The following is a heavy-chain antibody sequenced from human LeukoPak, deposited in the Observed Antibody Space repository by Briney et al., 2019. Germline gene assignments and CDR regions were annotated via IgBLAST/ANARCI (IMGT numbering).Heavy chain of an antibody. CDR3: ARGSLSGYDFGGGDY. Sequence: GGSLTHSCTATGRTFRSYAMHWVRQAPNKRLEWVAVISYDGSNKYYADSVKGRFTISRDNSKNTLYLQMNSLRAEDTAVYYCARGSLSGYDFGGGDYWGQGTLVTVSS. J-gene: IGHJ4*02. D-gene: IGHD5-12*01. V-gene: IGHV3-30*04. CDR1: GRTFRSYA. CDR2: ISYDGSNK.